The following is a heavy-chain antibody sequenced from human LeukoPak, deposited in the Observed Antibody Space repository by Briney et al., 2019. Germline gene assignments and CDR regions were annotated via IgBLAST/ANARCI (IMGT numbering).Heavy chain of an antibody. D-gene: IGHD6-13*01. J-gene: IGHJ4*02. Sequence: GGSLRLSCAASGFTFSSYSMNWVRQAPGKGLEWVSSISSSSSYIYYADSVKGRFTISRDNAKNSLYLQMNSLRAEDTAVYYCAGNSAGKSGYYFDYWGQGTLVTVSS. CDR1: GFTFSSYS. CDR3: AGNSAGKSGYYFDY. CDR2: ISSSSSYI. V-gene: IGHV3-21*01.